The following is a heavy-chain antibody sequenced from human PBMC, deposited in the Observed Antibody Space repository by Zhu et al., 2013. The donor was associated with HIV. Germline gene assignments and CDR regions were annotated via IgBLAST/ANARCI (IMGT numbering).Heavy chain of an antibody. Sequence: QVQLVQSGAEVKKPGSSVKVSCKASGGTFRNFAISWVRQAPGQGLEWMGGIIPVFRTADYTQKFQGRVTITADDSMTKAYMELTSLRSDDTAVYYCARGTLRDSLGXPVVPAAIHGDFYYDMDVWGQGTTVTVSS. CDR1: GGTFRNFA. V-gene: IGHV1-69*01. J-gene: IGHJ6*02. D-gene: IGHD2-2*02. CDR2: IIPVFRTA. CDR3: ARGTLRDSLGXPVVPAAIHGDFYYDMDV.